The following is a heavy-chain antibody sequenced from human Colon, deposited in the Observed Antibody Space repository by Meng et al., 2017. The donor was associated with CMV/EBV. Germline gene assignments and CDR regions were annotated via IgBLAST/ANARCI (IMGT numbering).Heavy chain of an antibody. CDR2: IYNSESGTYNPSL. J-gene: IGHJ5*01. Sequence: SETLSLTCLISGDSVNNYYWTWIRQPRGKGLEWIGYIYNSESGTYNPSLNYNPSLKGRVTISLDMSKKQLSLNLNSVTAADTAVYYCARGGIGRTRQRWIDSWGQGTLVTVSS. V-gene: IGHV4-59*02. CDR3: ARGGIGRTRQRWIDS. CDR1: GDSVNNYY. D-gene: IGHD2-8*01.